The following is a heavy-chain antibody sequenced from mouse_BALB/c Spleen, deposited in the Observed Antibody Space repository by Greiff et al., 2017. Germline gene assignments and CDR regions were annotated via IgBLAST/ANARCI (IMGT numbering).Heavy chain of an antibody. Sequence: EVKLVESGGGLVQPGGSLKLSCAASGFTFSSYTMSWVRQTPEKRLEWVAYISNGGGSTYYPDTVKGRFTISRDNAKNTLYLQMSSLKSEDTAMYYCARHSSGYYFDYWGQGTTLTVSS. CDR3: ARHSSGYYFDY. J-gene: IGHJ2*01. D-gene: IGHD3-1*01. CDR2: ISNGGGST. CDR1: GFTFSSYT. V-gene: IGHV5-12-2*01.